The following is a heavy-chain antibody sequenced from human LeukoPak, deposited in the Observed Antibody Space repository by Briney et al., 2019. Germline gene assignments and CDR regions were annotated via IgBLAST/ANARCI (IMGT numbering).Heavy chain of an antibody. CDR1: GFTFSGYG. D-gene: IGHD5-12*01. V-gene: IGHV3-30*02. Sequence: PGGSLRLSCAASGFTFSGYGMHWVRQAPGKGLEWVAFIRNDGSKKYSADSVKGRFTISRDNAKNSLYLQMNSLTAEDTAVYYCAREGFGNIVAFGLDYWGQGILVTVSS. J-gene: IGHJ4*02. CDR2: IRNDGSKK. CDR3: AREGFGNIVAFGLDY.